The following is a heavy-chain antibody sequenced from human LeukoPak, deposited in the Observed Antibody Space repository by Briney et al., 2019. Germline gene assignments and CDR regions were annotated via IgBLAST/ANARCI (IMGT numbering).Heavy chain of an antibody. CDR1: GFTFSSYS. D-gene: IGHD3-22*01. V-gene: IGHV3-23*01. Sequence: GGSLRLACAASGFTFSSYSMSWVRQAPGKGLEWVSAISGSGGSTYYADSVKGRFTISRDNSKNALYLQMNSLRAEDTAVYYCAKGAGVVVITAVCFDYWGQAALGTVSS. J-gene: IGHJ4*02. CDR2: ISGSGGST. CDR3: AKGAGVVVITAVCFDY.